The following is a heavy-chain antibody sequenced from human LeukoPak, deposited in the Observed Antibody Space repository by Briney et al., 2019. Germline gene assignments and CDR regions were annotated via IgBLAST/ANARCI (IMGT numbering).Heavy chain of an antibody. CDR2: IIPIFGTA. CDR1: GGTFSSYA. Sequence: RRGSVTVSCKASGGTFSSYAISGVRQAPGQGVEWMGGIIPIFGTANYAQKFQGRVTITADESTSTAYMELRSLRSDDTAVYYCARIRRPAMYYFDYWGQGTLVTVSS. CDR3: ARIRRPAMYYFDY. V-gene: IGHV1-69*01. J-gene: IGHJ4*02.